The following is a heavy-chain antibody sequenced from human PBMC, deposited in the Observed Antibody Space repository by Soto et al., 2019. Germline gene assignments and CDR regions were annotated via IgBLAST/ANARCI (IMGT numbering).Heavy chain of an antibody. Sequence: PGEPLKISCKGSGHSFTSYWIGWVRQMPGKGLEWMGLVYPGDSDTTYSPSFQGQVTFSADNSISTAYLHLNSLEASDTGMYYCARGGATRWRDPFDIWGQGTLVNVSS. J-gene: IGHJ3*02. CDR1: GHSFTSYW. D-gene: IGHD1-26*01. CDR2: VYPGDSDT. CDR3: ARGGATRWRDPFDI. V-gene: IGHV5-51*01.